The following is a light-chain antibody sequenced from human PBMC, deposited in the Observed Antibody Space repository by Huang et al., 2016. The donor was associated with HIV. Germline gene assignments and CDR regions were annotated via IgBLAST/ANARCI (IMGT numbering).Light chain of an antibody. CDR3: QQYNNWPLT. V-gene: IGKV3-15*01. CDR2: GAS. Sequence: EIVMTQSPATLSVSPGERVTLSCRASPGVDSNVVWYQQKPGQAPRLLIYGASTRATGIPVRISGSESETGFTLTISSLQSEDFAAYYCQQYNNWPLTFGGGTKVEIK. J-gene: IGKJ4*01. CDR1: PGVDSN.